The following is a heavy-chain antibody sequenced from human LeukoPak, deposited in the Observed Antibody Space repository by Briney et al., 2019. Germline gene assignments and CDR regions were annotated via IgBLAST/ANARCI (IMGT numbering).Heavy chain of an antibody. Sequence: PGGSLRLSCAASGFTFSSYGMSWVRQAPGKGLEWVSAISGSGGSTYYADSVKGRFTISRDNSKNTLYLQMNSLRAEDTAVYYCAKVLMIVVVPDYFDYWGQGTLVTVSS. V-gene: IGHV3-23*01. CDR3: AKVLMIVVVPDYFDY. CDR2: ISGSGGST. D-gene: IGHD3-22*01. J-gene: IGHJ4*02. CDR1: GFTFSSYG.